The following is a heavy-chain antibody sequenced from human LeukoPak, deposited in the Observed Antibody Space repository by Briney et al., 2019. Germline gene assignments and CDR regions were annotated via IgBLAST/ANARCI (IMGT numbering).Heavy chain of an antibody. Sequence: GGSLRPSCAASGFTFSDYYMSWIRQAPGKGLEWVSYISTFGGTIYYADSVKGRFTISRDNTKNSLYLQMSSLRAEDTAFYYCARDNTNLDYWGQGTLVTVSS. J-gene: IGHJ4*02. CDR1: GFTFSDYY. CDR2: ISTFGGTI. CDR3: ARDNTNLDY. D-gene: IGHD1-14*01. V-gene: IGHV3-11*04.